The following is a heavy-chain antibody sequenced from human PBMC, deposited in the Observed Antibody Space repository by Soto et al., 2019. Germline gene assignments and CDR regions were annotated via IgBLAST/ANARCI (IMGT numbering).Heavy chain of an antibody. J-gene: IGHJ5*02. CDR1: GFTFNSYA. Sequence: PGGSLRLSCSASGFTFNSYAMHWVRQAPGKGLEYVSVISTNGGSTYYADSVKGRFTISRDNSKNTLYLQMSGLRPEDTAVYYCVREDAPGLGGYASSWGQGTLVTVSS. CDR2: ISTNGGST. CDR3: VREDAPGLGGYASS. V-gene: IGHV3-64D*06. D-gene: IGHD5-12*01.